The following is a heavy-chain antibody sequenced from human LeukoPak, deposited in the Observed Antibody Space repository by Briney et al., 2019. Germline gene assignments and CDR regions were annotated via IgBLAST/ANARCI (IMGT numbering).Heavy chain of an antibody. Sequence: GGSLRLSCAASGFTVTARFLTWVRQAPGKGPEWVSVIFSGGSTYYADSVRGRFTNSRDNSKSTLYLQMNNLRAEDTAVYFCARGGMTYYFDYWGQGTLVTVSS. CDR1: GFTVTARF. CDR2: IFSGGST. J-gene: IGHJ4*02. V-gene: IGHV3-53*01. CDR3: ARGGMTYYFDY.